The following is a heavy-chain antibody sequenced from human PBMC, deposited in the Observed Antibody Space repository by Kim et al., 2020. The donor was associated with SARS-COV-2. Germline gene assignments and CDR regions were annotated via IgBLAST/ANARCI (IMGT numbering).Heavy chain of an antibody. CDR2: IYYSGST. CDR3: ARFTGFDWLLGGWFDP. D-gene: IGHD3-9*01. Sequence: SETLSLTCTVSGGSISSYYWSWIRQPPGKGLEWIGYIYYSGSTNYNPSLKSRVTISVDTSKNQFSLKLSSVTAADTAVYYCARFTGFDWLLGGWFDPWGQGTLVTVSS. V-gene: IGHV4-59*01. CDR1: GGSISSYY. J-gene: IGHJ5*02.